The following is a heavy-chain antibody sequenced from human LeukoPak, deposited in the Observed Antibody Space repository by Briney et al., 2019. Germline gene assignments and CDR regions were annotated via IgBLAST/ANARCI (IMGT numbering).Heavy chain of an antibody. CDR3: ARPVPSRLGWFDP. V-gene: IGHV4-34*01. CDR2: INHSGST. J-gene: IGHJ5*02. D-gene: IGHD1-1*01. Sequence: GSLRLSCAASGFTVSSNYMSWVRQPPGKGLEWIGEINHSGSTNYNPSLKSRVTISVDTSKNQFSLKLSSVTAADTAVYYCARPVPSRLGWFDPWGQGTLVTVSS. CDR1: GFTVSSNY.